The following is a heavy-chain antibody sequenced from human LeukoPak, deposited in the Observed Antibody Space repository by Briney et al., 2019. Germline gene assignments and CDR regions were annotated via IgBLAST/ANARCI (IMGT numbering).Heavy chain of an antibody. CDR2: IYSGGST. CDR1: GFAVSSNY. Sequence: GGSLRLSCAASGFAVSSNYMSRVRQAPGKGLEWVSVIYSGGSTYYADSVKGRFTISRDNSKNTLYLQMNSLRAEDTAVYYCARDSRRILPSDWGQGTLVTVSS. CDR3: ARDSRRILPSD. D-gene: IGHD2-15*01. J-gene: IGHJ4*02. V-gene: IGHV3-66*01.